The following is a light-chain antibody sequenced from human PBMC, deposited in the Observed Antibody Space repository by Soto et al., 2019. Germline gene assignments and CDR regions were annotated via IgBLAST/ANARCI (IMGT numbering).Light chain of an antibody. Sequence: ILLTQSPCTLSLSPGERATLSCRASQSVSSSYLAWYQQKPGQAPRLLIYYISTRATGIPARFNGSGSGTDFTLTISSLQHEDFANYYCQQSYSTQGITFGQGTRLEIK. CDR2: YIS. J-gene: IGKJ5*01. CDR1: QSVSSSY. V-gene: IGKV3D-20*02. CDR3: QQSYSTQGIT.